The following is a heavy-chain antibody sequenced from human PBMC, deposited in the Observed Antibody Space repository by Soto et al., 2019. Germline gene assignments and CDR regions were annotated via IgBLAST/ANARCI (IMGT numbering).Heavy chain of an antibody. Sequence: PGGSPRLSCAASGFIFNNYAMSWVRQAPGKGLEWVSGISGTGGTTYYADSVKGRLTISRDNSKKTLYLQLNSLRAEDTAVYYCAKEDTTGFSAYYFDYWGQGTQVTVSS. CDR3: AKEDTTGFSAYYFDY. J-gene: IGHJ4*02. D-gene: IGHD3-22*01. CDR1: GFIFNNYA. V-gene: IGHV3-23*01. CDR2: ISGTGGTT.